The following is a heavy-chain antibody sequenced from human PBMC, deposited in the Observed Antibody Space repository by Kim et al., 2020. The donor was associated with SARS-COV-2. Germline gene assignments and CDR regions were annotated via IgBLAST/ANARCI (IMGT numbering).Heavy chain of an antibody. Sequence: GGSLRLSCAASGFTFSNFWMHWVRQAPGKGPVWVSRIDGDGTPAYADSVKGRFTISRDNAKNTVYLQMNSLRAEDTAVYYCARVYDGYDQRALTYWGQGTLVTVSS. J-gene: IGHJ4*02. V-gene: IGHV3-74*01. D-gene: IGHD5-12*01. CDR1: GFTFSNFW. CDR2: IDGDGTP. CDR3: ARVYDGYDQRALTY.